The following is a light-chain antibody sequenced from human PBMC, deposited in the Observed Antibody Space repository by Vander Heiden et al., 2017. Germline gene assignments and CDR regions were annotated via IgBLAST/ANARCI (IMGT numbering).Light chain of an antibody. CDR2: WAS. CDR1: QSVLYSSNNKNY. J-gene: IGKJ4*01. Sequence: DIVMTQSPDSLAVSLGERATINCKSSQSVLYSSNNKNYFAWYQQKPGQPPKLLIYWASTRESGVPDRFSGSGSGTDFTLTISSLQAEDVAVYYCQQDYNPPLTFGGGTKVEIK. V-gene: IGKV4-1*01. CDR3: QQDYNPPLT.